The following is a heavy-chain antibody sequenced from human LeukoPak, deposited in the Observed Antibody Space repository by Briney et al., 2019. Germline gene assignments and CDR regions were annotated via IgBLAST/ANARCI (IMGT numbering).Heavy chain of an antibody. Sequence: GGSLRLSCAASGFTFSSYWMSWVRQAPGKGLEWAANIKQDGSEKYYVDSVKGRFTISRDNAKNSLYLQMNSLRAEDTAVYYCARDQAPTYYYDFWSGYIDYWGQGTLVTDSS. CDR1: GFTFSSYW. V-gene: IGHV3-7*01. J-gene: IGHJ4*02. CDR2: IKQDGSEK. CDR3: ARDQAPTYYYDFWSGYIDY. D-gene: IGHD3-3*01.